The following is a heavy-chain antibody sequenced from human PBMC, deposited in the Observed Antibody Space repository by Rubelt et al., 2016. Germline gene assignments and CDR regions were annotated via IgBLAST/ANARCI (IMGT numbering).Heavy chain of an antibody. J-gene: IGHJ3*02. V-gene: IGHV4-34*01. CDR1: DGSFSAYY. CDR3: ARPHVLRYFDRGAFNI. D-gene: IGHD3-9*01. CDR2: ITHSGST. Sequence: QVHLQQWGAGLLKPSETLSLTCAVYDGSFSAYYWSWIRQPPGKGLEWIGEITHSGSTYYNSSLQSRVPISVDTSKTQFSLKLTSLTAADTAVYYCARPHVLRYFDRGAFNIWGQGTKVTVSS.